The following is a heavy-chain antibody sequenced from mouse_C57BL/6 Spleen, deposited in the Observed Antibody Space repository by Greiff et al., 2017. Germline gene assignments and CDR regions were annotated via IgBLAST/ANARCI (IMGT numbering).Heavy chain of an antibody. CDR1: GFTFSDYG. D-gene: IGHD1-2*01. J-gene: IGHJ2*01. CDR2: ISSGSSTI. CDR3: ASTTAGYFDY. V-gene: IGHV5-17*01. Sequence: EVQVVESGGGLVKPGGSLKLSCAASGFTFSDYGMHWVRQAPEKGLEWVAYISSGSSTIYYADTVKGRFTISRDNAKNTLFLQMTSLRSEDTAMYYCASTTAGYFDYWGQGTTLTVSS.